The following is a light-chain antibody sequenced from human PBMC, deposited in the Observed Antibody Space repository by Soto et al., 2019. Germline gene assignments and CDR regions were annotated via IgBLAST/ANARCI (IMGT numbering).Light chain of an antibody. V-gene: IGKV3-15*01. Sequence: EIVMTQSPATLSVSPGERATLSCRASQSVSSDLAWYHQKPGQAPRLLIYGASTRATGIPARFSGSGSGTEFTLTINSLQSEDFAVYYCQQYNNWPRTFGQWTTVHIK. CDR1: QSVSSD. J-gene: IGKJ1*01. CDR2: GAS. CDR3: QQYNNWPRT.